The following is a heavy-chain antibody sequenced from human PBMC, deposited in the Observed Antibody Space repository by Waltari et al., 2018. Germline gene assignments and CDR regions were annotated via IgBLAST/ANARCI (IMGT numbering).Heavy chain of an antibody. V-gene: IGHV1-2*02. D-gene: IGHD5-18*01. CDR1: GYTFTGYY. Sequence: QVQLVQSGAEVKKPGASVKVSCKASGYTFTGYYMHWVRQAPGQGLEWMGWINPNSGGTNYAQKLQGRVTMTRDTSISTAYMELSRLRSDDTAVYYCARSGTAMVIDYWGQGTLVTVSS. CDR2: INPNSGGT. J-gene: IGHJ4*02. CDR3: ARSGTAMVIDY.